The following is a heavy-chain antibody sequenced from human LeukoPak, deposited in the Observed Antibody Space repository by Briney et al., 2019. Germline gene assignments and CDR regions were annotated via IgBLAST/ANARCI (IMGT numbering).Heavy chain of an antibody. D-gene: IGHD1-7*01. J-gene: IGHJ4*02. CDR2: ISGSGGST. CDR1: GCTFSSYA. Sequence: QSGGSLRLSRAASGCTFSSYAMSWVRQAPGKGLEWVSAISGSGGSTYYADSVKGRFTISRDNSKNTLYLQMNSLRAEDTAVYYCAKGSGWNYGYWGQGTLVTVSS. V-gene: IGHV3-23*01. CDR3: AKGSGWNYGY.